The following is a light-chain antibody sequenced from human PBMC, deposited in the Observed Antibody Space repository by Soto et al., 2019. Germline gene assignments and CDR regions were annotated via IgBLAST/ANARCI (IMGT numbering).Light chain of an antibody. CDR1: QSVSSY. J-gene: IGKJ1*01. CDR3: QQYNSYPWT. Sequence: EIEMTQSPSTLSASLWDRVTLSCRASQSVSSYLAWYQQKPGQAPRLLIYGASTLASGVPARFSGSGSGTEFTLTISSLQSDDFAAYYCQQYNSYPWTFGQGTKVDIK. CDR2: GAS. V-gene: IGKV3-15*01.